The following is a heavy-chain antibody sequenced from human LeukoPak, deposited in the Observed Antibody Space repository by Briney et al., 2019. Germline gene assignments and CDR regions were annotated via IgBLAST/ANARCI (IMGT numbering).Heavy chain of an antibody. Sequence: ASVKVSCKASGYTLSSYDMHWVRQAPEQGLEWMAIINPSAGSTDYARKFQGRVTVTRDTSTSTVYMELSSLTSEDTAVYYCARVPNWRYYLDYWGQGTLVTVSS. CDR3: ARVPNWRYYLDY. V-gene: IGHV1-46*01. CDR2: INPSAGST. CDR1: GYTLSSYD. D-gene: IGHD2-8*01. J-gene: IGHJ4*02.